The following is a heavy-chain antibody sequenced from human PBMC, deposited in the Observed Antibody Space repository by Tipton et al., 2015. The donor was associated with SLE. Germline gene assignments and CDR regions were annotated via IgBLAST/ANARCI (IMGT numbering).Heavy chain of an antibody. D-gene: IGHD6-13*01. CDR1: GFTFSSYA. V-gene: IGHV3-23*01. Sequence: SLRLSCAASGFTFSSYAMSWVRQAPGKGLEWVSAISGSGGSTYYADSVKGRFTISRDNSKNTLYLQMNSLRAEDTAVYYCTRGPYAAAGWYFQHWGQGTLVTVSS. CDR2: ISGSGGST. J-gene: IGHJ1*01. CDR3: TRGPYAAAGWYFQH.